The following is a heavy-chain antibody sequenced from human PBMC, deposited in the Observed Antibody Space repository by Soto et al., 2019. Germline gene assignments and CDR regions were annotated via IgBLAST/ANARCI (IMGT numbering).Heavy chain of an antibody. CDR1: GGSVSRGYY. Sequence: SETLSLTCTVSGGSVSRGYYWSWVRQPPGKGLEWIGSIYPSVSSNHNPSLATRLRLSIDTSKNQFTLNLTSVTAADTALYFCAREKVGTTFFDNWGQGIQVTVSS. V-gene: IGHV4-38-2*02. D-gene: IGHD1-1*01. CDR2: IYPSVSS. J-gene: IGHJ4*02. CDR3: AREKVGTTFFDN.